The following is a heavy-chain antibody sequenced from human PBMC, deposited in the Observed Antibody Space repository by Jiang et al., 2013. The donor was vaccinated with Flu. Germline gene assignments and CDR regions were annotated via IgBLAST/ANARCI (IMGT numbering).Heavy chain of an antibody. CDR2: IIPILGIA. V-gene: IGHV1-69*04. Sequence: GAEVKKPGSSVKVSCKASGGTFSSYTISWVRQAPGQGLEWMGRIIPILGIANYAQKFQGRVTITADKSTSTAYMELSSLRSEDTAVYYCAREDIVVVVAAITSWYFDLWGRGTLVTVSS. D-gene: IGHD2-15*01. CDR3: AREDIVVVVAAITSWYFDL. J-gene: IGHJ2*01. CDR1: GGTFSSYT.